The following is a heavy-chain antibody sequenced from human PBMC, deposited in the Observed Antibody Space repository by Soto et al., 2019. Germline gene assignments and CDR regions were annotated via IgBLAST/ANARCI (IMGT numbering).Heavy chain of an antibody. CDR3: ARDGKTYYDFWSGYYPDVDY. CDR2: IWYDGSNK. J-gene: IGHJ4*02. D-gene: IGHD3-3*01. V-gene: IGHV3-33*01. Sequence: QVQLVESGGGVVQPGRSLRLSCAASGFTFSSYGMHWVRQAPGKGLEWVAVIWYDGSNKYYADSVKGRFTISRDNSKNTLYLKMNSLRAEDTAVYYCARDGKTYYDFWSGYYPDVDYWGQGTLVTVSS. CDR1: GFTFSSYG.